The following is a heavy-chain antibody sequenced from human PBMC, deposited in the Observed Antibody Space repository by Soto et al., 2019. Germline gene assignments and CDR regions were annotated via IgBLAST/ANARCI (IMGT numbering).Heavy chain of an antibody. CDR2: IWYDGSNK. CDR1: GFTFSSYG. V-gene: IGHV3-33*01. Sequence: QVQLVESGGGVVQPGRSQRLSCAASGFTFSSYGMHWVRQAPGKGLEWVAVIWYDGSNKYYADSVKGRFTISRDNSKNTLYLQMNSLRAEDTAVYYCARDKGAVAASGLGLLDVWGQGTTVTVSS. J-gene: IGHJ6*02. CDR3: ARDKGAVAASGLGLLDV. D-gene: IGHD6-19*01.